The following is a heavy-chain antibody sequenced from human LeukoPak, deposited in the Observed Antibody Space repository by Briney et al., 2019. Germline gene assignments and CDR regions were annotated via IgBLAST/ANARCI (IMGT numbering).Heavy chain of an antibody. CDR2: IWYDGSNK. J-gene: IGHJ4*02. V-gene: IGHV3-33*01. CDR1: GFIFSGYW. D-gene: IGHD6-19*01. CDR3: ARDQSSGWYNNFDY. Sequence: PGGSLRLSCAASGFIFSGYWMSWVRQAPGKGLEWVAVIWYDGSNKYYADSVKGRFTISRDNSKNTLYLQMNSLRAEDTAVYYCARDQSSGWYNNFDYWGQGTLVTVSS.